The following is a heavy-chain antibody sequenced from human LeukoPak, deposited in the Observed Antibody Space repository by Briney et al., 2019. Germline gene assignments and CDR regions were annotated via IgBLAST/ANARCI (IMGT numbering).Heavy chain of an antibody. J-gene: IGHJ4*02. CDR3: ARYRQGLFDY. Sequence: SETLSLTCTVSGGSISSHYRSWIRQPPGKGLEWIGYIYYSGSTNYNPSLKSRVTISVDTSKNQFSLKLSSVTAADTAVYYCARYRQGLFDYWGQGTLVTVSS. CDR1: GGSISSHY. CDR2: IYYSGST. V-gene: IGHV4-59*11.